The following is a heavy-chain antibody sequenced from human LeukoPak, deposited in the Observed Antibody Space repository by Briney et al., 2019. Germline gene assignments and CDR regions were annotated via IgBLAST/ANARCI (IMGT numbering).Heavy chain of an antibody. J-gene: IGHJ4*02. D-gene: IGHD6-13*01. CDR3: ARDHSSSWSNLDY. Sequence: GGSLRLSCAASGFTFSSYGMHWVRQPPGKGLELVAVIWYDGSNKYYADSVKGRFTISRDNSKNTLYLQMNSLRAEDTAVYYCARDHSSSWSNLDYWGQGTLVTVSS. CDR2: IWYDGSNK. V-gene: IGHV3-33*01. CDR1: GFTFSSYG.